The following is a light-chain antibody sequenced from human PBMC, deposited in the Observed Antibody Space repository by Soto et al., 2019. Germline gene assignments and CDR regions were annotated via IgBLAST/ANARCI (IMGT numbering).Light chain of an antibody. J-gene: IGKJ1*01. CDR2: GAS. V-gene: IGKV3-15*01. Sequence: EIVMTKSPATLSVSPGERATLSCRASQSVSSNLAWYQQKPGQAPRLLIYGASNKATGIPARFSGSVSGTEFTLYISSLQSEDFGVYYCQQYNNLPKTFGQGTKVEIK. CDR1: QSVSSN. CDR3: QQYNNLPKT.